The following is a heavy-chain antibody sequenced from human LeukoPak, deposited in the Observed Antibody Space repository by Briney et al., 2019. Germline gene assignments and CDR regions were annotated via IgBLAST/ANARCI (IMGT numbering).Heavy chain of an antibody. D-gene: IGHD6-6*01. J-gene: IGHJ5*02. CDR2: IYYSGST. Sequence: PSETLSLPCTVSGGSISSYYWSWIRQPPGKGLEWIGYIYYSGSTNYNPSLKSRVTISVDTSKNQFSLKLSSVTAADTAVYYCARQIAARPRFVNWFDPWGQGTLVTVSS. CDR3: ARQIAARPRFVNWFDP. CDR1: GGSISSYY. V-gene: IGHV4-59*01.